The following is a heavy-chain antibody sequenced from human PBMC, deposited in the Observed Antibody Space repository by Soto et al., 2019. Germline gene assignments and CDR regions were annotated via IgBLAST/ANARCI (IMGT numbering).Heavy chain of an antibody. Sequence: QMQLVQAGPEVKKPWSSVKVSCKASGDYFGSYAVSWVRQAPGQGLEWMGAIIPVFGTTNYTQKFQGRVTITADDSTTTAYMELCSLRSDDTAVYYWAREPFGWFDPWGQGSLVTVSS. CDR3: AREPFGWFDP. CDR2: IIPVFGTT. V-gene: IGHV1-69*01. CDR1: GDYFGSYA. D-gene: IGHD3-10*01. J-gene: IGHJ5*02.